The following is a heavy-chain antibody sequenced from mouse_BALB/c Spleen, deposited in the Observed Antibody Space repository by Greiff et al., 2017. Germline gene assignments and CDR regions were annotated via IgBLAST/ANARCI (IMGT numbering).Heavy chain of an antibody. CDR1: GYTFTSYW. D-gene: IGHD1-1*01. CDR2: INPSTGYT. V-gene: IGHV1-7*01. Sequence: QVQLQQSGAELAKPGASVKMSCTASGYTFTSYWMHWVQQRPGQGLEWIGYINPSTGYTEYNQKFKDKATLTADKSSSTAYMQLSSLTSEDSAVYYCARNGYYGSSYAFDYWGQGTTLTVSS. J-gene: IGHJ2*01. CDR3: ARNGYYGSSYAFDY.